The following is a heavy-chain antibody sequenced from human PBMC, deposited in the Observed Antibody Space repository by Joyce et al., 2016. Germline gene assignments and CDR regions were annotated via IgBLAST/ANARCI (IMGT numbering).Heavy chain of an antibody. CDR1: GYTFTTYY. CDR2: INASGGSI. J-gene: IGHJ5*02. V-gene: IGHV1-46*01. CDR3: ARDPSVTGWFDP. D-gene: IGHD2-21*02. Sequence: QVQLVQSGAEIKKPGASVKVSCKASGYTFTTYYIHWVRQAPGQVLEWMGIINASGGSIAYAQKFNGRVTMTRDTSTTTVYMELSSLTSEDTAVYYCARDPSVTGWFDPWGQGTLVTVSS.